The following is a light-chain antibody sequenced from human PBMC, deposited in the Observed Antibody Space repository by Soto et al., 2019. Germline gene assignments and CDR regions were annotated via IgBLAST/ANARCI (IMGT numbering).Light chain of an antibody. CDR1: QTGSNNY. V-gene: IGKV3-20*01. CDR2: GSS. Sequence: EVVLTQSPGTLSLSPGERATLSCRASQTGSNNYLAWYQQKPGQGPRLLIFGSSDRATGIPDRFSGSGSGTDFYLTISRLEPEYVAVDYCQQYGRPPPYIFGQGTKLEIK. CDR3: QQYGRPPPYI. J-gene: IGKJ2*01.